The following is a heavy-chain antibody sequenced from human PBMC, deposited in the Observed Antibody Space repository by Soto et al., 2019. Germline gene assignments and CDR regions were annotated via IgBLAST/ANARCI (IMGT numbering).Heavy chain of an antibody. CDR2: IDPSDSYT. D-gene: IGHD2-2*01. V-gene: IGHV5-10-1*01. J-gene: IGHJ6*02. CDR3: AATNCSSTSCNPYYYYYGMDV. CDR1: GYSFTSYW. Sequence: PGESLTLSDKGSGYSFTSYWISWVRQMPGKGLEWMGRIDPSDSYTNYSPSFQGHVTISADKSISTAYLQWSSLKASDTAMYYCAATNCSSTSCNPYYYYYGMDVWGQGTTVTVSS.